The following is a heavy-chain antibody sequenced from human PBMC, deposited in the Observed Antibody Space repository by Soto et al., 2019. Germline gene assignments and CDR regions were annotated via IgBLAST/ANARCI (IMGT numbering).Heavy chain of an antibody. V-gene: IGHV1-69*08. D-gene: IGHD3-10*01. CDR2: IIPILGIA. CDR1: GGTFSSYT. CDR3: ARDAPMVRGVIKAEYFQH. Sequence: QVQLVQSGAEVKKPGSSVKVSCKASGGTFSSYTISWVRQAPGQGLEWMGRIIPILGIAHYAQKFQGRVTITADKSTSTAYMELSSVRSEDTAVYYCARDAPMVRGVIKAEYFQHWGQGTLVTVSS. J-gene: IGHJ1*01.